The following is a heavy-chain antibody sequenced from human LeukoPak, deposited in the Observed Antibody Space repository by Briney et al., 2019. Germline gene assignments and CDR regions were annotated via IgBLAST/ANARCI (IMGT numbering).Heavy chain of an antibody. Sequence: ASVKVSCKASGGTFSSYAISWVRQAPGQGLEWMGGIIPIFGTANYAQKFQGRVTITADESTSTAYMELSSLRSEDTAVYYCARDPQEGNSGTPLMDVWGKGTTVTVSS. J-gene: IGHJ6*03. CDR1: GGTFSSYA. V-gene: IGHV1-69*13. CDR2: IIPIFGTA. D-gene: IGHD3-10*01. CDR3: ARDPQEGNSGTPLMDV.